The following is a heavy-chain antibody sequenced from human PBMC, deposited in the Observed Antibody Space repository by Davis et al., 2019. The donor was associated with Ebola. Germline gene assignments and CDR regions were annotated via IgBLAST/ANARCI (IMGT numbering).Heavy chain of an antibody. Sequence: SVKVSCKAPDYTFSSYGISWVRQAPGQGLEWMGGIIPIFGAANYAQKFQGRVTITADESMSTAYMELSSLRSEDTAVYYCATERRNSDKYGMDVWGQGTTVTVSS. J-gene: IGHJ6*02. CDR1: DYTFSSYG. D-gene: IGHD1-1*01. CDR2: IIPIFGAA. CDR3: ATERRNSDKYGMDV. V-gene: IGHV1-69*13.